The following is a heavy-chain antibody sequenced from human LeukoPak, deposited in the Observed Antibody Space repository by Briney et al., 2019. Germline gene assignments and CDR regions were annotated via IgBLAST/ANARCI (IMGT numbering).Heavy chain of an antibody. Sequence: GASVKVSCKASGYTFTGYYMHWVRQAPGQGLEWMGWINPNSGGTSYAQKFQGRVTMTRDMSTSTVYMELSSLRSEDTAVYYCARAPKPSSGYPRDAFDIWGQGTMVTVSS. CDR3: ARAPKPSSGYPRDAFDI. V-gene: IGHV1-2*02. D-gene: IGHD3-22*01. J-gene: IGHJ3*02. CDR1: GYTFTGYY. CDR2: INPNSGGT.